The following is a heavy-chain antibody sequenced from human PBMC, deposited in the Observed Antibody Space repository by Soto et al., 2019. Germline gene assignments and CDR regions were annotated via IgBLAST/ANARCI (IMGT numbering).Heavy chain of an antibody. CDR1: GGTLSDHG. D-gene: IGHD3-10*01. Sequence: QVQLEQSGAEVKKPGSSVKVSCKASGGTLSDHGVAWLRQAPGQGLEWMGGTIPVFNTAKYAQKIQGRVTVTEDNFTNIAYMELSSLRSEDTAFYFCARGVYGSGNYYTGPSAFDIWGQGTMVIVSS. J-gene: IGHJ3*02. CDR2: TIPVFNTA. V-gene: IGHV1-69*06. CDR3: ARGVYGSGNYYTGPSAFDI.